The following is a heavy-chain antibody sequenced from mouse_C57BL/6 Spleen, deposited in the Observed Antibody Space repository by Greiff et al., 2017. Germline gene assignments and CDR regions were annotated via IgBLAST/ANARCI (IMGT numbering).Heavy chain of an antibody. CDR1: GYTFTSYW. CDR2: IHPNSGST. V-gene: IGHV1-64*01. D-gene: IGHD3-2*02. Sequence: VQLQQPGAELVKPGASVKLSCKASGYTFTSYWMHWVKQRPGQGLEWIGMIHPNSGSTNYNEKFKSKATLTVDKSSSTAYMQLSSLTSEDSAVYYCARSGQLRLKDARDDWGQGTSVTVSS. CDR3: ARSGQLRLKDARDD. J-gene: IGHJ4*01.